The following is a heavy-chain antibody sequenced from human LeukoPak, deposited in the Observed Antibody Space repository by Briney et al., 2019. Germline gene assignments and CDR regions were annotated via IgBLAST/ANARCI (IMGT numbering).Heavy chain of an antibody. D-gene: IGHD4-17*01. CDR2: INHSGST. V-gene: IGHV4-34*01. CDR3: ARGGDYVYYFDY. J-gene: IGHJ4*02. Sequence: KPSETLSLTCAVYGGSFSGYYWSWIRQPPGKGLEWIGEINHSGSTNYNPSLKSRVTISVDTSKNQFPLKLSSVTAADTAVYYCARGGDYVYYFDYWGQGTLVTVSS. CDR1: GGSFSGYY.